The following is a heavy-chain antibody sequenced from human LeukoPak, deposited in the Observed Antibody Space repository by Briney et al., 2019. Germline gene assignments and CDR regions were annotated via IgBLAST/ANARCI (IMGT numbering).Heavy chain of an antibody. CDR1: GFNFDDYA. CDR2: ISGGGSKT. Sequence: PGGSLRLSCAPSGFNFDDYAMHWVRQVPGKGLEWVSLISGGGSKTFYADSVKGRFTISRDNRKNSLYLQMNSLRTEDTALYYCAKDIHERGYPEYWGQGTLVTVSS. J-gene: IGHJ4*02. D-gene: IGHD1-1*01. V-gene: IGHV3-43*02. CDR3: AKDIHERGYPEY.